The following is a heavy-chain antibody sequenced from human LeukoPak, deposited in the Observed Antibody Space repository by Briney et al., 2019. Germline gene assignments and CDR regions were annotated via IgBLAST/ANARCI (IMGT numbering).Heavy chain of an antibody. V-gene: IGHV3-21*01. D-gene: IGHD4/OR15-4a*01. J-gene: IGHJ4*02. Sequence: PGGSLRLSCAASGLTFSSYSMNWVRQAPGKGLEWVSSISSSSSYIYYADSVKGRFTISRDNAKNSLYLQMNSLRAEDTAVYYCAREPVGVLPPSFDYWGQGTLVTVSS. CDR1: GLTFSSYS. CDR2: ISSSSSYI. CDR3: AREPVGVLPPSFDY.